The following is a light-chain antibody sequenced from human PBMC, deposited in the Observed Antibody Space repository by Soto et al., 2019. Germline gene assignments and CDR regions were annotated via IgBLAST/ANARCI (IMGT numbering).Light chain of an antibody. J-gene: IGLJ3*02. V-gene: IGLV2-11*01. Sequence: QSALTQPRSVSGSPGQSVTISCTGTSSDVGGYNYVSWYQQHPGIAPKLMIYNVNKRPSGVPDRFSGSKSGNTASLTISGLQAEDEADYYCSSYAGSYPFMVFGGGTKLTVL. CDR2: NVN. CDR3: SSYAGSYPFMV. CDR1: SSDVGGYNY.